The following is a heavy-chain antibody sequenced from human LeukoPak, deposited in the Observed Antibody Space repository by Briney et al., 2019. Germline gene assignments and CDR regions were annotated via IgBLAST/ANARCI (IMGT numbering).Heavy chain of an antibody. Sequence: GASVKVSCKASGYTFTGHFMHWVRQAPGQGLEWMGWINPNSGGTNYAQKFQGRVTMTRDTSISTAYMELSRLTSDDTAVYYRARASMTIYYYYMDVWGKGTTVSVSS. CDR3: ARASMTIYYYYMDV. D-gene: IGHD3-3*01. J-gene: IGHJ6*03. CDR2: INPNSGGT. CDR1: GYTFTGHF. V-gene: IGHV1-2*02.